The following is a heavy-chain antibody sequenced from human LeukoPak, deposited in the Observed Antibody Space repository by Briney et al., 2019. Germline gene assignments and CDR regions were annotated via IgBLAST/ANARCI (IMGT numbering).Heavy chain of an antibody. J-gene: IGHJ4*02. CDR3: ARDYDFWSGYPSFDY. D-gene: IGHD3-3*01. Sequence: ETLSLTCTVSGGSISSSSYYWGWVRQAPGKGLEWVSYISSSSSTIYYADSVKGRFTISRDNAKNSLYLQMNSLRAEDTAVYYCARDYDFWSGYPSFDYWGQGTLVTVSS. V-gene: IGHV3-48*01. CDR2: ISSSSSTI. CDR1: GGSISSSSYY.